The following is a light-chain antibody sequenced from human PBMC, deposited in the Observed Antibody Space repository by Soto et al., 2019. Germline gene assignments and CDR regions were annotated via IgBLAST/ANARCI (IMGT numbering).Light chain of an antibody. CDR1: QTIRKNF. Sequence: EIVLTQSPGTLSLSPGERATLSCRASQTIRKNFLAWYQQKPGQAPRLLIHDASSRATGIPDSFSGSGSGTDFTLTISRLEPEDFALYYCQQYGSSWWTFGQGTKVEI. CDR3: QQYGSSWWT. CDR2: DAS. J-gene: IGKJ1*01. V-gene: IGKV3-20*01.